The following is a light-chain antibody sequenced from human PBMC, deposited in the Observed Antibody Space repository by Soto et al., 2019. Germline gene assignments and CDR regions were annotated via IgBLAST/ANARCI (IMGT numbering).Light chain of an antibody. Sequence: EIVLTQSPGTLSLSPGERATLSCRASQSVSGSYLAWYQQKPGQAPRLLIYGASSRATGIPDRFSGSGSGTDFTLTISRLEPEDFAVYYCQQYNNWPVTFGGGTKVDIK. J-gene: IGKJ4*01. CDR3: QQYNNWPVT. CDR1: QSVSGSY. V-gene: IGKV3-20*01. CDR2: GAS.